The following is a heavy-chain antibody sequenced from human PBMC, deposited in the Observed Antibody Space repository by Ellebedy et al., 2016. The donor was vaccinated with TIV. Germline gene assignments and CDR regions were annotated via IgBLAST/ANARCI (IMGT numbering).Heavy chain of an antibody. Sequence: ASVKVSCKASGYTFTSYGISWVRQAPGQGLEWMGRISAYNGNTNYAQKLQGRVTMTTDTSTSTAYMELRSLRSDDTAVYYCARDPLSYYDSSGYSAGAFDIWGQGTMVTVSS. CDR3: ARDPLSYYDSSGYSAGAFDI. V-gene: IGHV1-18*01. D-gene: IGHD3-22*01. J-gene: IGHJ3*02. CDR2: ISAYNGNT. CDR1: GYTFTSYG.